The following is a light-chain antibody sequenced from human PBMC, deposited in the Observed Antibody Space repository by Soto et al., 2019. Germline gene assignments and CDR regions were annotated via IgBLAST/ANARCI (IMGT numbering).Light chain of an antibody. CDR3: MQALQSPRI. J-gene: IGKJ2*01. V-gene: IGKV2-28*01. CDR1: QSLLHSNGYTY. CDR2: LGS. Sequence: DIVMTQSPLSLPVTPGEPASISCRSSQSLLHSNGYTYLDWYLQKPGQSPQLLIYLGSNRASGVPDRFSGSGSGTDFTLKISRVEAADVGVYFCMQALQSPRIFGQGTKLEIK.